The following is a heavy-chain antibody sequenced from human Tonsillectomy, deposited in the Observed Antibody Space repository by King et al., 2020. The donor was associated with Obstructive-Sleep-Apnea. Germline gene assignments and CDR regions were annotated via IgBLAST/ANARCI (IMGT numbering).Heavy chain of an antibody. CDR2: IYSGGAT. J-gene: IGHJ3*02. Sequence: VQLVESGGGLVQPGGSLRLSCVASGLTVSNNYMSWVRQAPGKGLEWVSVIYSGGATYYAESVKGRFTISRHSSKNTLYLQMNSLRVEDTAVYYGARDHPITSSSSWYRGDAFDIWGQGTMVTVSS. D-gene: IGHD6-13*01. CDR1: GLTVSNNY. V-gene: IGHV3-53*04. CDR3: ARDHPITSSSSWYRGDAFDI.